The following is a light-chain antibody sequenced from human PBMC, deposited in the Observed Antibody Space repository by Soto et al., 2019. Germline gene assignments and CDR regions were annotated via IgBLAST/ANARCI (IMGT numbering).Light chain of an antibody. CDR1: QSISGW. CDR2: DVS. J-gene: IGKJ1*01. CDR3: QQYNSYPWT. V-gene: IGKV1-5*01. Sequence: DIQMTQSPSTLSASVGDRVTITCRASQSISGWLAWYQQKPGKAPKLLIYDVSSLESGVPSRFSGSGSGTEFTLAISSLQPDDFAPYYCQQYNSYPWTLGQGTKVDI.